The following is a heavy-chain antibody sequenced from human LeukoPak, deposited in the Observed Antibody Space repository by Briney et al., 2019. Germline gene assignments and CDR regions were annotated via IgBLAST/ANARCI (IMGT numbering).Heavy chain of an antibody. CDR1: GGSISSSSYY. CDR3: ARHNKTFDI. Sequence: PSETLSLTCSVSGGSISSSSYYWGWIRQPPGKGLGWIGSIYYSGRTYYNPSLKSRVTISVDTSKSQFSLKLSSVTAADTAVYYCARHNKTFDIWGQGTMVTVSS. D-gene: IGHD2/OR15-2a*01. CDR2: IYYSGRT. J-gene: IGHJ3*02. V-gene: IGHV4-39*01.